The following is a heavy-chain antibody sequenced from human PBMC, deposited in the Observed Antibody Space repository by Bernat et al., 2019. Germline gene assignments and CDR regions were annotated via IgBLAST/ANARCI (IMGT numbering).Heavy chain of an antibody. D-gene: IGHD4-17*01. Sequence: EMQLVESGGGLVQPGGSLRLSCAVSGFSVSNNYLSWVRQVPGKGLEWVSHIYSGGRIEYADSVRGRFTISRDNSKNTLYLQMNSLRGEDTAVYYCARDPTSVGMTTPWGQGTLVTVSS. V-gene: IGHV3-53*04. CDR1: GFSVSNNY. CDR3: ARDPTSVGMTTP. J-gene: IGHJ4*02. CDR2: IYSGGRI.